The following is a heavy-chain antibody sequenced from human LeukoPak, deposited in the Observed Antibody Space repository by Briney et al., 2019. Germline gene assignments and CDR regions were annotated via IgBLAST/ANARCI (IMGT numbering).Heavy chain of an antibody. Sequence: GASVKLSCKASGGTFNNYAITWVRQAPGQGLECLGGIIPMHGAASYAQKFQGRVPITADESTTTAYMELSSLRSEDTAVYYCARGPFGQYQSGYYYYYMDVWAKGPQSPSP. D-gene: IGHD3-3*01. J-gene: IGHJ6*03. CDR2: IIPMHGAA. V-gene: IGHV1-69*13. CDR3: ARGPFGQYQSGYYYYYMDV. CDR1: GGTFNNYA.